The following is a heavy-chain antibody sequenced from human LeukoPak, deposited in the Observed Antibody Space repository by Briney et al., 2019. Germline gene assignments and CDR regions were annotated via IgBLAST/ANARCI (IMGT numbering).Heavy chain of an antibody. D-gene: IGHD3-22*01. Sequence: PGGSLRLSCAASGFSFDDYGLTWVPQAPGRGLEWVSGINWNGDSTDYADSVKGRFTISRDNAKNSRYLQMNSLRAEDTALYYCARDLRVVITGSFDSWGQGTLVTVSS. V-gene: IGHV3-20*04. CDR2: INWNGDST. CDR1: GFSFDDYG. CDR3: ARDLRVVITGSFDS. J-gene: IGHJ4*02.